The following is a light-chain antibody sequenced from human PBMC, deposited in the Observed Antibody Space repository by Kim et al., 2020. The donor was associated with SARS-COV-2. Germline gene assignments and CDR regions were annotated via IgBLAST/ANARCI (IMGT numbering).Light chain of an antibody. J-gene: IGKJ4*01. Sequence: DIQMTQSPSSLSASVGDRVTITCRASQSISSYLNWYQQKPGKAPKLLIYAASSLQSGVPSRFSGSESGTDFTLTISSLQPEDFATYYCQLSYSTPLTFGGGTKVDIK. V-gene: IGKV1-39*01. CDR3: QLSYSTPLT. CDR2: AAS. CDR1: QSISSY.